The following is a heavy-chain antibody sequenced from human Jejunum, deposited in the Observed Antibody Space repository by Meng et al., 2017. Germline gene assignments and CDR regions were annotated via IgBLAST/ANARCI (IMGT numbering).Heavy chain of an antibody. J-gene: IGHJ4*02. V-gene: IGHV3-74*01. CDR2: INSDGSYT. D-gene: IGHD1-26*01. CDR1: GFTLSNYQ. CDR3: TTTPTSGSKHQDS. Sequence: GESLKISCAAPGFTLSNYQVHWVRQVPGKGLLWVSYINSDGSYTYNADSVKGRFTASRDNAKNMAYLQMNNLGPEDSALYYCTTTPTSGSKHQDSWGQGTLVTVSS.